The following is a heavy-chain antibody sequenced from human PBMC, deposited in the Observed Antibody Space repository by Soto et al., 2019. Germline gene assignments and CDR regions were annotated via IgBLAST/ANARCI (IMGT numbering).Heavy chain of an antibody. D-gene: IGHD1-1*01. V-gene: IGHV4-39*01. CDR3: ARTTYNWNDPANWFDP. J-gene: IGHJ5*02. CDR1: GGSISSSSYY. CDR2: IYYSGST. Sequence: SETLSLTCTVSGGSISSSSYYWGWIRQPPGKGLEWIGSIYYSGSTYYNPSLKSRVTISVDTSKNQFSLKLSSVTAADTAVYYCARTTYNWNDPANWFDPWGQGTLVTVSS.